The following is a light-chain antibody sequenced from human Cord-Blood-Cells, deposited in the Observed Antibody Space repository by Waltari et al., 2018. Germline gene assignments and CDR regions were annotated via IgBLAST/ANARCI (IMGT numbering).Light chain of an antibody. CDR3: QQYDNLPIT. CDR1: QDISNY. CDR2: DAS. J-gene: IGKJ5*01. V-gene: IGKV1-33*01. Sequence: DIQMTQAPSYLSASVGDRVTITCQASQDISNYLNWYQQKPVKAPKLLIYDASNLETGVPSRFSGSGSGTDFTFTISSLQPEDIATYYCQQYDNLPITFGQGTRLEIK.